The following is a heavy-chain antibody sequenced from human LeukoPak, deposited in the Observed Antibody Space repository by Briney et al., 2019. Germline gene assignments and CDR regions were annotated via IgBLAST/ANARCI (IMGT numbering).Heavy chain of an antibody. V-gene: IGHV4-31*03. Sequence: SQTLSLTCTVSGGSISSGGYYWSWIRQHPGKGLEWIGYIYYSGSTYYNPSLKSRVTISVDTSKNQFSLKLSSVTAADTAVYYCARDPGRWQQLGYFDYWGQGTLVTVSS. D-gene: IGHD5-24*01. CDR1: GGSISSGGYY. CDR2: IYYSGST. J-gene: IGHJ4*02. CDR3: ARDPGRWQQLGYFDY.